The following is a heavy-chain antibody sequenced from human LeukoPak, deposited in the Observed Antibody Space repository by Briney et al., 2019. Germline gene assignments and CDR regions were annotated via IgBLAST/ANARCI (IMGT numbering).Heavy chain of an antibody. CDR1: GFTFSSYA. J-gene: IGHJ6*03. V-gene: IGHV3-23*01. Sequence: GGSLRLSCAASGFTFSSYAMSWVRQAPGKGLEWVSAISGSGGSTYYADSVKGRFTISRDNSKNTLYLQMNSLRAEDTAVYYCAKAGVVNHYYYMDVWGKGNTVTVSS. CDR3: AKAGVVNHYYYMDV. D-gene: IGHD4-23*01. CDR2: ISGSGGST.